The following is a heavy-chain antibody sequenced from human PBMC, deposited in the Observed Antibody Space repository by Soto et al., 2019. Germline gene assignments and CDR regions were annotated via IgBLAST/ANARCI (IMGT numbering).Heavy chain of an antibody. CDR1: GFTFSSYG. CDR3: AKGLGDILTGYLDY. CDR2: ISYDGSNK. Sequence: QVQLVESGGGVVQPGRSLRLSCAASGFTFSSYGMHWDRQAPGKGLEWVAVISYDGSNKYFADSVKGRFTISRDNSKNTLYLQMNSLRAEDTAVYYCAKGLGDILTGYLDYWGQGTLVTVFS. D-gene: IGHD3-9*01. V-gene: IGHV3-30*18. J-gene: IGHJ4*02.